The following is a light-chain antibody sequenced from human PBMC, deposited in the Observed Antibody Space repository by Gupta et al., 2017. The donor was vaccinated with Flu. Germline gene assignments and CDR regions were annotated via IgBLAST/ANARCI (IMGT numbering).Light chain of an antibody. CDR2: QDK. Sequence: SVSVSPGQTASITCSGDNLGKKYVSWYQQKTGQTPVLVIYQDKKRPSGVPERFSGSTSGNTATLTVSGTQPMDEADYYCQMWDNNLLFGGGTKLTVL. CDR1: NLGKKY. J-gene: IGLJ2*01. V-gene: IGLV3-1*01. CDR3: QMWDNNLL.